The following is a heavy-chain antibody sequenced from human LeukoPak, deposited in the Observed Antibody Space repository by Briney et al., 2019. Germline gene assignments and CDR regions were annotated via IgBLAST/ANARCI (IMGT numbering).Heavy chain of an antibody. J-gene: IGHJ4*02. D-gene: IGHD5-18*01. CDR2: INSDGSTT. CDR3: ARDLVNTGMVGFDY. V-gene: IGHV3-74*01. CDR1: GFTFGDYA. Sequence: GGSLRLSCTASGFTFGDYAMSWFRQAPGKGLVWVSRINSDGSTTSYADSVKGRFTISRDNAKNSLYLQMNSLRAEDTAVYYCARDLVNTGMVGFDYWGQGTLVTVSS.